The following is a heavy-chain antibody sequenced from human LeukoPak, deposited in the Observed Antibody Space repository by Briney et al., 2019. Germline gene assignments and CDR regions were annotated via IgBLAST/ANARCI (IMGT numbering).Heavy chain of an antibody. V-gene: IGHV1-2*02. CDR2: INPDSGGT. J-gene: IGHJ4*02. Sequence: AAVKVSCKASGYTFTGFYMHWVRQAPGQGLEWMGWINPDSGGTNYAQKFQGRVTVTRDTSISTAYMELSRLTSDDTAVYYCARLNSGYDYFDYWGQGTLVTVYS. CDR1: GYTFTGFY. D-gene: IGHD5-12*01. CDR3: ARLNSGYDYFDY.